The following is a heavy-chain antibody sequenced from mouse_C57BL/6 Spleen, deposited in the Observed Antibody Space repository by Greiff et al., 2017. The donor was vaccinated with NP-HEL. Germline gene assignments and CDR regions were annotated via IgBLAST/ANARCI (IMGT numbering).Heavy chain of an antibody. V-gene: IGHV1-53*01. Sequence: QVQLKQPGTELVKPGASVKLSCKASGYTFTSYWMHWVKQRPGQGLEWIGNITPSNGGTNYNEKFKSKATLTVDKSSSTAYMQLSSLTSEDSAVYYCARDSSGSAWFAYWGQGTLVTVSA. D-gene: IGHD3-2*02. CDR1: GYTFTSYW. CDR3: ARDSSGSAWFAY. J-gene: IGHJ3*01. CDR2: ITPSNGGT.